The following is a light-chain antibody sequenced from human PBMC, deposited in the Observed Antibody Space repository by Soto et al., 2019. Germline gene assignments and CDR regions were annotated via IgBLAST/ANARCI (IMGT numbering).Light chain of an antibody. CDR1: QNLVNW. CDR3: QQYNTYSAT. J-gene: IGKJ5*01. V-gene: IGKV1-5*01. Sequence: DIQMTQSPSTLSPSVGDRVTITCRASQNLVNWWAWYQQKPGKAPKILIYGTSTLEGGVPSRFSGSGSGPEFTLTITTLQPDDFATYYSQQYNTYSATFGQGTRLEIK. CDR2: GTS.